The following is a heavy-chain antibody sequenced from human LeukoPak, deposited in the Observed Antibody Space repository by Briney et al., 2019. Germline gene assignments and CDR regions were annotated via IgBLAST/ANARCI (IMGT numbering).Heavy chain of an antibody. CDR3: ARSRDKVVGAFDF. Sequence: ASVTVSCKASGYTFTGYYIHWVRQAPGQGLEWMGWMNPNSGGTDIPQKFQGRVTMTRDTSISTAYMDLRRVRSDDTAVYYCARSRDKVVGAFDFWGQGTMVTVSS. CDR1: GYTFTGYY. CDR2: MNPNSGGT. D-gene: IGHD2-15*01. V-gene: IGHV1-2*02. J-gene: IGHJ3*01.